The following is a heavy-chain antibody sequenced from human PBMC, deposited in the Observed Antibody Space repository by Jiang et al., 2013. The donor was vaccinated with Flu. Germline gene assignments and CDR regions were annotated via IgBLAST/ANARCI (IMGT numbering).Heavy chain of an antibody. V-gene: IGHV5-51*01. CDR2: IYPGDSDT. Sequence: MGIIYPGDSDTRYSPSFQGQVTISADKSISTAYLQWSSLKASDTAMYYCARDGEGSSWYEGWRFDPWGQGTLVTVSS. D-gene: IGHD6-13*01. CDR3: ARDGEGSSWYEGWRFDP. J-gene: IGHJ5*02.